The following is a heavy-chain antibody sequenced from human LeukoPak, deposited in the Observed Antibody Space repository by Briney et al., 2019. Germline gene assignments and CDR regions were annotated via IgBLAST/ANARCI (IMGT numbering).Heavy chain of an antibody. CDR3: AREAPVAAGSDAFDI. V-gene: IGHV1-18*01. D-gene: IGHD6-19*01. CDR1: GYTFTSYG. CDR2: ISPYNSNT. Sequence: ASVKVSCKASGYTFTSYGISWMRQAPGQSLEWMGWISPYNSNTKYAQKLQGRVTMTTDTSTNTAYMEVRSLRSDDTAVYYCAREAPVAAGSDAFDIWGQGTMVTVSS. J-gene: IGHJ3*02.